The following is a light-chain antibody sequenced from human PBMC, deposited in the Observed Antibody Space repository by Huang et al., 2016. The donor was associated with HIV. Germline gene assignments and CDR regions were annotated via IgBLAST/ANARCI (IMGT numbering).Light chain of an antibody. CDR1: QSISSY. Sequence: DIQMTQSPSSLSASVGDTVTISCRASQSISSYLNWYQQKPGMAPNLLIYDSSNLHTGVPSRFSASGSGTDFTLTISSLQPEDFATYYCQVSYSTPRFGGGTRVEIK. CDR3: QVSYSTPR. CDR2: DSS. V-gene: IGKV1-39*01. J-gene: IGKJ4*02.